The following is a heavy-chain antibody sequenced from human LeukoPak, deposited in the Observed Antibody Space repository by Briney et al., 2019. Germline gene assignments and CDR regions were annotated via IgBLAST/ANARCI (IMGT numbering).Heavy chain of an antibody. J-gene: IGHJ4*02. CDR2: ISSSSSYI. D-gene: IGHD3-22*01. Sequence: PGGSLRLSCAASGFTFSSYSMNWVRQAPGKGLEWVSSISSSSSYIYYADSVKGRFTISRDNAKNSLYLQMNSLRAEDTAVYYCAISSYAADSGGYPHWGQGTLVTVSS. CDR1: GFTFSSYS. CDR3: AISSYAADSGGYPH. V-gene: IGHV3-21*01.